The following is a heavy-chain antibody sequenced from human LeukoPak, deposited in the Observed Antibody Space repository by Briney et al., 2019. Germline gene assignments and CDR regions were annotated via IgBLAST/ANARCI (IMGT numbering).Heavy chain of an antibody. CDR1: GFTFSNAW. Sequence: PGGSLRLSCAASGFTFSNAWMSWVRQAPGKGLEWVGRVKSKTDGGTVEYAAPVKGRFSISRDDSKNTVYLQMNSLKTDDTAVYYCTTEAFWSGYPDLWDFDYWAQGTLVTVSS. V-gene: IGHV3-15*01. J-gene: IGHJ4*02. CDR2: VKSKTDGGTV. CDR3: TTEAFWSGYPDLWDFDY. D-gene: IGHD3-3*01.